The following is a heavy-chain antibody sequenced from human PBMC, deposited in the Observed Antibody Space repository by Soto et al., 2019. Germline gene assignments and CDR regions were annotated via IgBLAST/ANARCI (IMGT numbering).Heavy chain of an antibody. Sequence: GGSLRLSCAASGFTFSSYGMHWVRQAPGKGLEWVSVITYDGSNKYYADSVRGRFTISRDNSKNTLYLQMNSLRAEDTAVYYCAKALLFHYYGMDVWGQGTTVTVSS. D-gene: IGHD2-15*01. V-gene: IGHV3-30*18. CDR3: AKALLFHYYGMDV. J-gene: IGHJ6*02. CDR2: ITYDGSNK. CDR1: GFTFSSYG.